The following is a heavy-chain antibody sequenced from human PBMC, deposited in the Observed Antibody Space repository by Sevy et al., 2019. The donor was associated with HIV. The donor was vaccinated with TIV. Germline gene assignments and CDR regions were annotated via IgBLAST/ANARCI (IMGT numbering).Heavy chain of an antibody. J-gene: IGHJ4*02. V-gene: IGHV1-18*01. CDR2: ISAYNGIT. D-gene: IGHD2-15*01. Sequence: ASVKVSCKASGYIFNNYGIGWVRQAPGQGLEWMGWISAYNGITNYAHKLQGIVTMTTDTSTSTAYMELRSLRSDDTAVYYCARVGGYCSGGNCYRLFYFDYWGQGTLVTVSS. CDR3: ARVGGYCSGGNCYRLFYFDY. CDR1: GYIFNNYG.